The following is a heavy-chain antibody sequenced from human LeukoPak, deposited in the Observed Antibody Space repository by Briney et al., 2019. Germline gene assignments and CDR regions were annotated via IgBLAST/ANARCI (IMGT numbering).Heavy chain of an antibody. J-gene: IGHJ4*02. CDR3: ARVTGYMIEDYFDY. Sequence: SETLSLTRTVSAGSISGYYWSWIRQPPGKGLEWIGYIYYSGSTNYNPSLKSRVTISVDTSKNQFSLRLSSVTAADTAVYYCARVTGYMIEDYFDYWGQGTLVTVSS. CDR2: IYYSGST. CDR1: AGSISGYY. V-gene: IGHV4-59*01. D-gene: IGHD3-22*01.